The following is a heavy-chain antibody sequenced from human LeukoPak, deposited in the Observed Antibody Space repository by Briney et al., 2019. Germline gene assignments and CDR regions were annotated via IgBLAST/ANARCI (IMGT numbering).Heavy chain of an antibody. CDR3: ARHDYRNDNWFDP. J-gene: IGHJ5*02. D-gene: IGHD4-11*01. Sequence: SQTLSLTCTVSGGSINSFSYYWSWIRQHPGKGLEWVGYIHSSGNTYYNPSLKSRVTISVDTSKNQFSLKLSSVTAADTAVYYCARHDYRNDNWFDPWGQGTLVTVSS. CDR1: GGSINSFSYY. CDR2: IHSSGNT. V-gene: IGHV4-31*03.